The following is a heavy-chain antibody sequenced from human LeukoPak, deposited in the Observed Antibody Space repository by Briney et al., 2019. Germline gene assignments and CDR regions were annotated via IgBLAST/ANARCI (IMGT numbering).Heavy chain of an antibody. Sequence: SETLSLTCTVSGGSISSSSYYWGWLRQPPGKGLEWVGSIYYSGRTYYNPSLKSRVTISVNTSKYLFSLKLSTVTAADTAVYYCARDDSLEDVVVSAKDAFDIWGQGTMVTVSS. V-gene: IGHV4-39*02. CDR2: IYYSGRT. CDR1: GGSISSSSYY. J-gene: IGHJ3*02. CDR3: ARDDSLEDVVVSAKDAFDI. D-gene: IGHD2-21*01.